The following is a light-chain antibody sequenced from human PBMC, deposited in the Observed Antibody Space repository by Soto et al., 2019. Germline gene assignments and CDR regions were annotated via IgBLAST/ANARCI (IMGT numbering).Light chain of an antibody. CDR3: QQYFEWPPMT. CDR2: GAS. CDR1: ETVATN. V-gene: IGKV3-15*01. J-gene: IGKJ1*01. Sequence: EVVMTQSPATLSVSPGERATLSCRASETVATNLAWYQQKPSQAPRLLISGASTRAAGISDRFRGSGSGTEFTRTISSLRSEDSAIYYCQQYFEWPPMTFGQGTKVEI.